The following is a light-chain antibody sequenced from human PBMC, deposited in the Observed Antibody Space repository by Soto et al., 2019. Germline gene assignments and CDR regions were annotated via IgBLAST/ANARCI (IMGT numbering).Light chain of an antibody. CDR3: QQRSNGPQTWT. J-gene: IGKJ1*01. V-gene: IGKV3-11*01. CDR1: QNIGNY. CDR2: EAS. Sequence: EIVLTQSPATLSLSPGERATLSCRANQNIGNYLAWYQQNPCQSPRILIYEASNRATGVPARFSGSGSGTGFTLTISSLEPEDFAVFYCQQRSNGPQTWTFGQGTKVEVK.